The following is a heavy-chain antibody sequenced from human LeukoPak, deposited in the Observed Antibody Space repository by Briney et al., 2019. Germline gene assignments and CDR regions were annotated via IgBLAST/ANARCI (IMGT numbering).Heavy chain of an antibody. D-gene: IGHD2-2*01. Sequence: PGGSLRLSFAASGFTFSSYWLHWVRQAPGKGLVWVSRIKGDERSTNYADSVKGRFTISRDNSKNTLYLQMNSLRAEDTAVYYCAKVGGIVVVPTYYYMDVWGKGTTVTVSS. V-gene: IGHV3-74*01. CDR1: GFTFSSYW. CDR2: IKGDERST. J-gene: IGHJ6*03. CDR3: AKVGGIVVVPTYYYMDV.